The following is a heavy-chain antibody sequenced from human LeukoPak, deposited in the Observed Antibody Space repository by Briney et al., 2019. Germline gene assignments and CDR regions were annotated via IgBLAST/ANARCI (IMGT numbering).Heavy chain of an antibody. D-gene: IGHD3-10*01. CDR3: ARGGFGEDYSYHMDV. V-gene: IGHV3-33*01. J-gene: IGHJ6*03. CDR2: VWYDGSNK. CDR1: GFTFSRYG. Sequence: PGGSLRLSCAASGFTFSRYGMHWVRQAPGKGLEWVAVVWYDGSNKYYADSVKGRFTISRDNSKNTLYLQMNSLRAEDTAVFYCARGGFGEDYSYHMDVWGKGTTVTVSS.